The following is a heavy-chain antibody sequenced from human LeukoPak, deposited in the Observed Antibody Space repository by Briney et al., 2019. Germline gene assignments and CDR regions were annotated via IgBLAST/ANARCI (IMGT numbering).Heavy chain of an antibody. Sequence: GGSLRLSCAASGFTFDDYAMHWVRQAPGKGLEWVSGISWNSGSIGYADSVKGRFTISRDNAKNSLYLQMNSLRDEDTAVYYCARDEYYYDSSGYQYYSDYWGQGTLVTVSS. CDR1: GFTFDDYA. D-gene: IGHD3-22*01. V-gene: IGHV3-9*01. CDR3: ARDEYYYDSSGYQYYSDY. CDR2: ISWNSGSI. J-gene: IGHJ4*02.